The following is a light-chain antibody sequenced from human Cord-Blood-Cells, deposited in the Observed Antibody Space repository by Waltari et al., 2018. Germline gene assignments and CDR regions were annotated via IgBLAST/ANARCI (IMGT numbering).Light chain of an antibody. CDR1: QRVSSSY. V-gene: IGKV3-20*01. CDR3: QQYGSSPYS. Sequence: EIVLTQSPGTLSLSPGARATLSCRASQRVSSSYLAWYQQKPVQAPRLLIYGASSRATGIPDRFSGSGSGTDFTFTISRLEPEDFAVYYCQQYGSSPYSFGQGTKLEIK. J-gene: IGKJ2*03. CDR2: GAS.